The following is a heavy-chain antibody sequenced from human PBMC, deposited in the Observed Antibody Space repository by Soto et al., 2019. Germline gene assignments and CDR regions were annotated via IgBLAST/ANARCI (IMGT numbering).Heavy chain of an antibody. Sequence: SETLSLTCTVSGGSISSYYWSWIRQPPGKGLEWIGYIYYSGSTNYNPSLKSRVTISVDTSKNQFSLKLSSVTAADTAVYYCATLHPPELGSDYWGQGTLVTVSS. J-gene: IGHJ4*02. D-gene: IGHD1-7*01. CDR1: GGSISSYY. V-gene: IGHV4-59*01. CDR2: IYYSGST. CDR3: ATLHPPELGSDY.